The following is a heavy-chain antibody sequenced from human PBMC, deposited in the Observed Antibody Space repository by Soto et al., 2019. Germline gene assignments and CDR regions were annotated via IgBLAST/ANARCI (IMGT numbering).Heavy chain of an antibody. Sequence: ASVKVSCKASGYTFTSYDINWVRQAPGQGLELMGWISAYDGKTTYAEKFQGRVTLTTDTSTSTAYMELRSLRSDDTAIYYCARDPHEFWTSYWFDPWGQGTPVTVS. D-gene: IGHD3-3*01. V-gene: IGHV1-18*01. CDR2: ISAYDGKT. CDR1: GYTFTSYD. CDR3: ARDPHEFWTSYWFDP. J-gene: IGHJ5*02.